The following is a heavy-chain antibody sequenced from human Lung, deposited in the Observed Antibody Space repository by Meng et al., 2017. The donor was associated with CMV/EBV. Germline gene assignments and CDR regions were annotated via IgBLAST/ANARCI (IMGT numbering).Heavy chain of an antibody. Sequence: ASXXVSXKASGYTFTGYYMHWVRQATGQGLEWMGWLNPNSGTTNYAQMFQGRVTMTRDTSISTAYMELSRVRYDDTAVYSCARDLRPGTTIFGVRSVHYGMDVXGQGXLVTVSS. D-gene: IGHD3-3*01. J-gene: IGHJ6*02. CDR1: GYTFTGYY. V-gene: IGHV1-2*02. CDR3: ARDLRPGTTIFGVRSVHYGMDV. CDR2: LNPNSGTT.